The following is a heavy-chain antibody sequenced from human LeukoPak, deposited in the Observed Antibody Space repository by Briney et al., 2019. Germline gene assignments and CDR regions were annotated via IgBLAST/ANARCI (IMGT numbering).Heavy chain of an antibody. CDR1: GGSIRNYY. J-gene: IGHJ4*02. Sequence: PSETLSLTCTVSGGSIRNYYWSWIRQPPGKGLQWIGSVYHSGSTYYNPSLKSRITISVDTSKNQFSLKLSSVTAADTAVYYCARNWYGSSWSEQIYYFDYWGQGTLVTVSS. D-gene: IGHD6-13*01. V-gene: IGHV4-38-2*02. CDR2: VYHSGST. CDR3: ARNWYGSSWSEQIYYFDY.